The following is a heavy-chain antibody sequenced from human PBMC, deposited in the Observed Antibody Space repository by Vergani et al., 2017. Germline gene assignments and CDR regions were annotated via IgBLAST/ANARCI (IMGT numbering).Heavy chain of an antibody. CDR3: ARIREDCSGGSCYLNAFDI. CDR1: GFSLSTSGMC. Sequence: QVTLRESGPALVKPTQTLTLTCTFSGFSLSTSGMCVSWIRQPPGKALEWLALIDWDDDKYYSTSLQTRLTISKDTSKNQVVLTMTNMDPVDTATYYCARIREDCSGGSCYLNAFDIWGQGTMVTVSS. CDR2: IDWDDDK. J-gene: IGHJ3*02. V-gene: IGHV2-70*01. D-gene: IGHD2-15*01.